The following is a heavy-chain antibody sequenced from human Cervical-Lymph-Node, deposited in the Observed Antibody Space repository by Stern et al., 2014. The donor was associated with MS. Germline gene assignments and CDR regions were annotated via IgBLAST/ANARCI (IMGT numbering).Heavy chain of an antibody. CDR2: VWHDGGKV. J-gene: IGHJ4*02. CDR1: GFPLSGYA. CDR3: ARDLSSSGYYSDSCFDY. Sequence: VQLVESGGGVVRPGRSLRLSCATSGFPLSGYAMHWVRQAPGTGLAWVAIVWHDGGKVYYSDSVQGRFTISRDNSRNTVYLQMNSLRVEDTAVYYCARDLSSSGYYSDSCFDYWGQGTLVTVSS. D-gene: IGHD6-25*01. V-gene: IGHV3-33*01.